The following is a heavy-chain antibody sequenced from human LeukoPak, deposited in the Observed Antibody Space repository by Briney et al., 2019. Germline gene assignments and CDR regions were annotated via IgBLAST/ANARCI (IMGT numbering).Heavy chain of an antibody. J-gene: IGHJ4*02. Sequence: ASVKVSCKSSAYTFTGYYMHWVRQAPGQGLEWMGWINPNSGGTNYAQKFQGRVTMTRDTSISTAYMELSRLRSDDTAVYYCARDGGGDYTPFDYWGQGTLVTVSS. D-gene: IGHD4-17*01. CDR3: ARDGGGDYTPFDY. CDR2: INPNSGGT. CDR1: AYTFTGYY. V-gene: IGHV1-2*02.